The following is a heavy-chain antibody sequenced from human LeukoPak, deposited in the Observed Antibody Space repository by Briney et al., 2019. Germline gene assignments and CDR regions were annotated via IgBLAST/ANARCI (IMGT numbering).Heavy chain of an antibody. V-gene: IGHV3-11*01. J-gene: IGHJ4*02. Sequence: GGSLRLSCAASGFTVSDYSMNWIRQAPGQGLGWISNIDGSAATIYYADSVKGRFTISRDNAKNSLYLQMNSLRAEDTAVYYCARGKVSAAYWGQGTLVTVSS. CDR3: ARGKVSAAY. D-gene: IGHD2-21*02. CDR1: GFTVSDYS. CDR2: IDGSAATI.